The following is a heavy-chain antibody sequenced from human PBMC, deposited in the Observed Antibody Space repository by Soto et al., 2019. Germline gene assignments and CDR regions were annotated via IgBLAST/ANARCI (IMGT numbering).Heavy chain of an antibody. CDR1: GGSISSYY. CDR3: ASMIGDPVLSFDS. V-gene: IGHV4-59*01. J-gene: IGHJ5*01. D-gene: IGHD3-10*02. CDR2: IFYSGSP. Sequence: QVQLQESGPGLVKPSETLSLTCTVSGGSISSYYWSWIRQPPGKGLEWIGFIFYSGSPSYNPSLKSRVTISIDTSEYQFSLKLNSVTAADTAVYYCASMIGDPVLSFDSWGQGTLVAASS.